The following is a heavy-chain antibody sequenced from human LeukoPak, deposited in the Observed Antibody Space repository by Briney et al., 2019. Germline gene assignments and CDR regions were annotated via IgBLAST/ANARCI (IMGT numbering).Heavy chain of an antibody. J-gene: IGHJ5*02. D-gene: IGHD7-27*01. CDR1: GFTFSSYS. V-gene: IGHV3-21*04. CDR3: ARDLGTGDRNWFDP. CDR2: ISSSSSYI. Sequence: GGSLRLSCAASGFTFSSYSMNWVRQAPGKGLEWVSSISSSSSYIYYADSVKGRFTISRDNAKNSLYLQMNSLRAEDTAVYYCARDLGTGDRNWFDPWGQGILVTVSS.